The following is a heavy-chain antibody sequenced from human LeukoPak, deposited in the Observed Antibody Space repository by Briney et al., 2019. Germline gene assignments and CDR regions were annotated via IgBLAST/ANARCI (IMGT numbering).Heavy chain of an antibody. V-gene: IGHV3-48*01. J-gene: IGHJ4*02. CDR3: AKVGDYYGSGKYSNFDY. Sequence: GGSLRLSCAASGFTFSSYSMNWVRQAPGKGLEWVSYISSSSSTIYYADSVKGRFTISRDNAKNSLYLQMNSLRVEDTAVYYCAKVGDYYGSGKYSNFDYWGQGTLVTVSS. CDR1: GFTFSSYS. D-gene: IGHD3-10*01. CDR2: ISSSSSTI.